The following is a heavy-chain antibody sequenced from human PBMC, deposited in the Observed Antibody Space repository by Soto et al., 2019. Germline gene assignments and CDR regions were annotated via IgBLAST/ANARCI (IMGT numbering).Heavy chain of an antibody. CDR1: GLTLSNYW. CDR3: AKVKGGSGARGDPLDL. Sequence: EVQLVESGGGPVQAGGSLRLSCAASGLTLSNYWMQWVRQGPGKGLVWVAHINSDGITTKYAESVKGRFTISRDDAKNTLYLQMTSLRHDDTAVYYCAKVKGGSGARGDPLDLWGQGILVTVSS. CDR2: INSDGITT. D-gene: IGHD2-15*01. J-gene: IGHJ5*02. V-gene: IGHV3-74*03.